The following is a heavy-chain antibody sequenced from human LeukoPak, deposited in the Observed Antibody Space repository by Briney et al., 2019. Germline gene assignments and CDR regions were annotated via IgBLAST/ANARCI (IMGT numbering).Heavy chain of an antibody. CDR3: ARENPSGYYNRPIDY. J-gene: IGHJ4*02. V-gene: IGHV1-46*01. D-gene: IGHD3-22*01. Sequence: ASVKVSCKASGYAFTSYYMHWVRQAPGRGLEWMGIINPSGGSTSYAQKFQGRVTMSVDTSKNQFSLKLSSVTAADTAIYYCARENPSGYYNRPIDYWGQGTLVTVSS. CDR1: GYAFTSYY. CDR2: INPSGGST.